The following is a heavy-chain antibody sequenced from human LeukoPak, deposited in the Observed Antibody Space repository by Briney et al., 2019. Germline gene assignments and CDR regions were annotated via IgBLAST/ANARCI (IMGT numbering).Heavy chain of an antibody. CDR1: GFTVSSNY. Sequence: GGSLRLSCAASGFTVSSNYMSWVRQAPGKGLEWVSVIYSGGSTYYADSVKGRFTISRDNSKNTLYLQMNSLRAEDTAVYYCAKSGETAYYDFWSGSYYCDYWGQGTLVTVSS. CDR3: AKSGETAYYDFWSGSYYCDY. J-gene: IGHJ4*02. D-gene: IGHD3-3*01. CDR2: IYSGGST. V-gene: IGHV3-53*05.